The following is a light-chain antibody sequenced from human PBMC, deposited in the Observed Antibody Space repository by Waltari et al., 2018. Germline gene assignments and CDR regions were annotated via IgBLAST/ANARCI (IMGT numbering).Light chain of an antibody. J-gene: IGLJ3*02. V-gene: IGLV3-21*02. CDR1: NIGSAS. CDR3: QLWDSSIDQWV. CDR2: DAG. Sequence: HILTQPPSVSVAPGQAATITCGGTNIGSASVHWYQQKPGQAPVRVVSDAGARPSGIPERFFDSKSGNTATLTLIRVEAGDEADFYCQLWDSSIDQWVFGGGTKLTVL.